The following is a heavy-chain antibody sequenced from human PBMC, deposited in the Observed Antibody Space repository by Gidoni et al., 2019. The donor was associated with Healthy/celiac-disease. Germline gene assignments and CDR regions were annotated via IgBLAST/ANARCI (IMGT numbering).Heavy chain of an antibody. Sequence: QVQLQQSGPGLVKPSQTLSLTCAISGDSVSSNSDAWNWLRQSPSRGLEWLGRTYDRSKWDNDYAVSVKSRITINPDTSKNQFSLQLNSVTPEDTAVYYCARVSTYYYDSSGYYYEGYFDYWGQGTLVTVSS. D-gene: IGHD3-22*01. CDR1: GDSVSSNSDA. J-gene: IGHJ4*02. V-gene: IGHV6-1*01. CDR2: TYDRSKWDN. CDR3: ARVSTYYYDSSGYYYEGYFDY.